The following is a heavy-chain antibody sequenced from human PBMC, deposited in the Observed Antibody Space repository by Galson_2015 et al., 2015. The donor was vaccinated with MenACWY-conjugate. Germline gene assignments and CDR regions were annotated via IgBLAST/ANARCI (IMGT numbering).Heavy chain of an antibody. CDR3: ASLIYYYGMDV. Sequence: SETLSLTCTVSGGSISSSSYYWGWIRQPPGKGLEWIGSIYYSGSTYYNPSLKSRVTISVDTSKNQFSLKLSSVTAADTAVYYCASLIYYYGMDVWGQGTTVTVSS. CDR1: GGSISSSSYY. J-gene: IGHJ6*02. V-gene: IGHV4-39*07. CDR2: IYYSGST. D-gene: IGHD3-22*01.